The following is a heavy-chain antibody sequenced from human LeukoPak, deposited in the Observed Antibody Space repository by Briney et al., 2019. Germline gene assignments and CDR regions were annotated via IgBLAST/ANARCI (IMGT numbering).Heavy chain of an antibody. CDR3: ARDEFYYYYAMDV. J-gene: IGHJ6*02. CDR2: ISSSSSYI. V-gene: IGHV3-21*01. CDR1: GYTFSSYN. Sequence: GGSLRLSCAASGYTFSSYNMNWVRQAPGKGLEWVSAISSSSSYIYYADSVKGRFTISRDNAKNSLYLQMNSLRAEDTAVYYCARDEFYYYYAMDVWGQGTTVTVSS.